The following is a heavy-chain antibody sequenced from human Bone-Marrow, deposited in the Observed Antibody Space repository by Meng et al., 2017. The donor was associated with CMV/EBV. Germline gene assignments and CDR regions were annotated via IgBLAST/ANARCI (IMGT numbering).Heavy chain of an antibody. Sequence: SVKVSCKASGGTFSIYGITWVRQVPGQGLEWMGGFIPMFGTANYAQKFQGRVAITTDESTSTGYMDLSRLRSEDTAVYYCTRGDYGGMDVWGQGTTVTVSS. CDR2: FIPMFGTA. J-gene: IGHJ6*02. CDR3: TRGDYGGMDV. CDR1: GGTFSIYG. D-gene: IGHD4/OR15-4a*01. V-gene: IGHV1-69*05.